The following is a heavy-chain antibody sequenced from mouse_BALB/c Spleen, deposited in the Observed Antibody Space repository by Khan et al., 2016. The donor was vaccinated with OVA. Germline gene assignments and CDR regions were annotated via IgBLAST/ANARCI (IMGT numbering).Heavy chain of an antibody. D-gene: IGHD2-10*01. CDR2: INTHTGEA. J-gene: IGHJ4*01. Sequence: IQLVQSGPELQKPGETVKISCKASGYTFTNYGMNWVKQAPGKGLKWMGWINTHTGEATYADDFKGRFALSLETSASTAYLQINSLKNEDTATYFCARPPYFSYVMVYWGQGTSVTVSS. CDR1: GYTFTNYG. CDR3: ARPPYFSYVMVY. V-gene: IGHV9-3-1*01.